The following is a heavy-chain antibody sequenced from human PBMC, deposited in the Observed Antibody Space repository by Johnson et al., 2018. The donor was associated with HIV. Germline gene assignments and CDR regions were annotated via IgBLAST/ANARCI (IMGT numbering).Heavy chain of an antibody. CDR1: GFSFGDYA. V-gene: IGHV3-43D*03. J-gene: IGHJ3*02. Sequence: VQLVESGGLMVQPGGSLRLSCAASGFSFGDYAMHWVRQVTGKGLEWVSLISWDGANTYYADSVKGRFTISRDNSYNSLYLQMNSLRPEDTALYFCAKDSDRYYYGSGDAFDIWGQGTVVTVSS. CDR2: ISWDGANT. D-gene: IGHD3-10*01. CDR3: AKDSDRYYYGSGDAFDI.